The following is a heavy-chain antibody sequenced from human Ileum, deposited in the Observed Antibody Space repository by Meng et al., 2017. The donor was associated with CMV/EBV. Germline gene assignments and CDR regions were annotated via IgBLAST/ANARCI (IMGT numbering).Heavy chain of an antibody. D-gene: IGHD3-22*01. Sequence: QRQGSGPIVVKPSGMRTLNCSAAGDSRSRSNDHWGWISQPPRKDPVWIERIWYSERTYDNPSLKSRLTMSVDRTKNQFSLRLSSVTAAETAIYYCVGDWGPYKSRGYFDPWVQGTLVTVSS. V-gene: IGHV4-39*07. CDR1: GDSRSRSNDH. CDR3: VGDWGPYKSRGYFDP. J-gene: IGHJ4*03. CDR2: IWYSERT.